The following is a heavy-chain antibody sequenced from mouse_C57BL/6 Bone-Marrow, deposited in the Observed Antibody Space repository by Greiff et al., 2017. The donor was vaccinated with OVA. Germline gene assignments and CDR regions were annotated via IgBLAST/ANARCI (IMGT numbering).Heavy chain of an antibody. CDR1: GYAFSNYW. CDR2: IFSGDGDT. J-gene: IGHJ2*01. CDR3: ARGGF. Sequence: QVQLKESGAELVKPGASVKISCKASGYAFSNYWMNWVKQRSGKGREWIGQIFSGDGDTNYNGKFKGKATLTADKSASTAYMQVSILTSDDSAVYFCARGGFWGQGTTLTVSS. V-gene: IGHV1-80*01.